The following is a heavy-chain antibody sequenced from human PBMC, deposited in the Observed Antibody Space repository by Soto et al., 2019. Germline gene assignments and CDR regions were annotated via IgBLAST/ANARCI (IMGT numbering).Heavy chain of an antibody. V-gene: IGHV3-66*01. CDR2: IYSGGSA. Sequence: GGALILSCAASGFTGSNNYISGLHPAPGKGLEWVSVIYSGGSADYADSVKGRFTISRDNSKNTLYLQMNSLRAEDTAVYYCARDRRYYYSSGSYYPYFDYWGQGT. D-gene: IGHD3-10*01. CDR3: ARDRRYYYSSGSYYPYFDY. J-gene: IGHJ4*02. CDR1: GFTGSNNY.